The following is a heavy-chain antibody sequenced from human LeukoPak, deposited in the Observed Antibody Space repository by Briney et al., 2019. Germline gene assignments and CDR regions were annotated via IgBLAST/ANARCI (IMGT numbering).Heavy chain of an antibody. CDR2: ISSSGSTI. J-gene: IGHJ4*02. D-gene: IGHD6-13*01. Sequence: PGGSLRLSCAASGFTFSSYEMNWVRQAPGKGLEWVSYISSSGSTIYYADSVKGRFTISRDNAKNSLYLQMNSLRAEDTAVYYCARALSSSLYDSDYWGQGTLVTVSS. CDR1: GFTFSSYE. CDR3: ARALSSSLYDSDY. V-gene: IGHV3-48*03.